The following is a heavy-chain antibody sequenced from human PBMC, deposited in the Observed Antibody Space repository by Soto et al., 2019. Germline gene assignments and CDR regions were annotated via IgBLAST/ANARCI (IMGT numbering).Heavy chain of an antibody. Sequence: LRLSCAASGFTFSIDAMSWVRQAPGKGLEWVSSISGSGGGTYYVDSVKGRFTFSRDNSKNTLYLQMNSLRAEDTAVYYCAKFGMATTKRSPPYYIDYWGKGALVTVSS. CDR1: GFTFSIDA. V-gene: IGHV3-23*01. J-gene: IGHJ4*02. CDR2: ISGSGGGT. D-gene: IGHD1-1*01. CDR3: AKFGMATTKRSPPYYIDY.